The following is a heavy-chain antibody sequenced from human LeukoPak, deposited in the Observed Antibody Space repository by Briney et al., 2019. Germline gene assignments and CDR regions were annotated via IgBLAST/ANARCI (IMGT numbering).Heavy chain of an antibody. CDR3: AKDQHSSTWYFDD. CDR1: GFTFSDYY. D-gene: IGHD6-13*01. V-gene: IGHV3-11*04. Sequence: GGSLRLSCAASGFTFSDYYMSWIRQAPGKGLEWVSYISSSGSTIYYADSVKGRFTISRDNSKNTLYLQMNSLRAEDTAVYYCAKDQHSSTWYFDDWGQGTLVTVSS. J-gene: IGHJ4*02. CDR2: ISSSGSTI.